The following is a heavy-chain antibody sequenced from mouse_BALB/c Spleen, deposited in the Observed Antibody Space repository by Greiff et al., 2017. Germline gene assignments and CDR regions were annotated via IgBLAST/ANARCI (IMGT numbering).Heavy chain of an antibody. CDR2: IDPSNSET. Sequence: VQLQQSGPELVRPGASVKMSCKASGYTFTSYWMHWVKQRPGQGLEWIGMIDPSNSETRLNQKFKDKATLNVDKSSNTAYIQLSSLTSQDTAVYYSARGGYYGYVSWFADWGEGTLVTVSA. J-gene: IGHJ3*01. V-gene: IGHV1S127*01. D-gene: IGHD2-2*01. CDR3: ARGGYYGYVSWFAD. CDR1: GYTFTSYW.